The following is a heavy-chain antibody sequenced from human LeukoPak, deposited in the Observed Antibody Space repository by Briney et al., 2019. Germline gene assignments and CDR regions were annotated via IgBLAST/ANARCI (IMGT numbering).Heavy chain of an antibody. V-gene: IGHV1-69*13. CDR1: GGTFSSYG. CDR2: IIPIFGSA. Sequence: SVKVSCKASGGTFSSYGINWVRQAPGQGLEWMGGIIPIFGSANYAQKFQGRVTITADESTSTAYMELSSLRSDDTAVYYCARGKSIVATTPPVRGYYYYYMDVWGKGTTVTVSS. CDR3: ARGKSIVATTPPVRGYYYYYMDV. D-gene: IGHD5-12*01. J-gene: IGHJ6*03.